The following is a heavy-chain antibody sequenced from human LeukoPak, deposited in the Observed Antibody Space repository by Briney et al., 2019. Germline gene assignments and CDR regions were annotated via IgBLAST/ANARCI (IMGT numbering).Heavy chain of an antibody. CDR3: AHSSGYAYGLDY. CDR1: GFTFSDYA. V-gene: IGHV3-21*01. D-gene: IGHD5-18*01. J-gene: IGHJ4*02. CDR2: ISPGSSYI. Sequence: PGGSLRLSCAASGFTFSDYAMNWVRQAPGKGLEGVSSISPGSSYIYYADSLKGRFTISRDNAKNSLYLQMNSLRAEDTAVYYCAHSSGYAYGLDYWGQGTLVTVSS.